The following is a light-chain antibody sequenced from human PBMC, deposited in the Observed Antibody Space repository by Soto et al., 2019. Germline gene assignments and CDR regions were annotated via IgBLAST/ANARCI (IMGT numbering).Light chain of an antibody. V-gene: IGKV1-9*01. CDR2: TAS. Sequence: DIQLTQSPSFLSASVGDRVTITCLAIQGISNYLAWYQQKPVKAPTLLIHTASSLQTGVPSMFSGSGSGTEFTLTISSLQPEDFATYYCQQRHSYPITFGQGTRLEIK. J-gene: IGKJ5*01. CDR3: QQRHSYPIT. CDR1: QGISNY.